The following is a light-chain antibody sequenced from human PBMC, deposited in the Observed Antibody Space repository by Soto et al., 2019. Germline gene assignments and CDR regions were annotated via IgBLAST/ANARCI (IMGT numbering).Light chain of an antibody. V-gene: IGKV1-27*01. CDR2: AAS. CDR1: QAIYNY. J-gene: IGKJ4*01. CDR3: QKFSAVST. Sequence: DIKMTQSPSSLSASVGDRVTITCRASQAIYNYLAWYQQKPGKVPTLLISAASTLESGVPSRFSDSGSGTDFTLTISLLQPEDVATYYCQKFSAVSTFGGGTKVEI.